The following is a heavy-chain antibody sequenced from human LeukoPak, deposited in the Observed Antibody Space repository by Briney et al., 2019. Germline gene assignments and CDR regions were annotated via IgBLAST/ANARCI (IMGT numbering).Heavy chain of an antibody. CDR2: INPNRGGT. Sequence: ASVKVSCKAYGYTFTVNNIYWVRQAPGQGLEWMGWINPNRGGTTYAQRFQGRVTMTRDTSISTAYMEVSWLASDDTAVYYCARGMGSSWFDYWGQGTLVTVSS. D-gene: IGHD6-13*01. CDR1: GYTFTVNN. CDR3: ARGMGSSWFDY. J-gene: IGHJ4*02. V-gene: IGHV1-2*02.